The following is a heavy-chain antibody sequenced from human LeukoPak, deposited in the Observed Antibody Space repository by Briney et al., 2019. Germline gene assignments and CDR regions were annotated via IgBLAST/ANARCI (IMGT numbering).Heavy chain of an antibody. J-gene: IGHJ4*02. CDR2: ISSNGGST. D-gene: IGHD3-22*01. CDR3: ARSYDSSGYYTTYYLDS. V-gene: IGHV3-64*01. Sequence: GGSLRLSCSASGFTFSSYAMHWVRQAPGKGLEYVSAISSNGGSTYYANSVKGRFTISRDNFKNMLYLQMGSLRAEDMAVYYCARSYDSSGYYTTYYLDSWGQGTLVTVSS. CDR1: GFTFSSYA.